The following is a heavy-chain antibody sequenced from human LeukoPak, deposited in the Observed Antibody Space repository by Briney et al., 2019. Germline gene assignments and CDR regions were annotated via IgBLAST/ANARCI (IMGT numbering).Heavy chain of an antibody. CDR3: ATLRPRQQLVVDH. Sequence: PGGSLRLSCAASGFTFSSYERHWVRQAPGKGLGWVSYITSSGSTMYYADSVKGRFTISRDNAKNSLYLQMSSLRAEDTAVYYCATLRPRQQLVVDHWGQGTLVTVSS. D-gene: IGHD6-13*01. J-gene: IGHJ4*02. CDR1: GFTFSSYE. CDR2: ITSSGSTM. V-gene: IGHV3-48*03.